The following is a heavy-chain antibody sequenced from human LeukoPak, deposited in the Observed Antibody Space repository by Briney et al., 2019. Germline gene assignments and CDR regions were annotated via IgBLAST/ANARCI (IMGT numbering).Heavy chain of an antibody. J-gene: IGHJ4*02. CDR1: GYTLTELS. Sequence: GASVKVSCKVSGYTLTELSMHWVRQARGKGLEWMGGFDPEDGETIYAQKFQGRVTMTEDTSTDTAYMELSSLRSEDTAVYYCATDLTAAGTAQFDYWGQGTLVTVSS. V-gene: IGHV1-24*01. CDR2: FDPEDGET. D-gene: IGHD6-13*01. CDR3: ATDLTAAGTAQFDY.